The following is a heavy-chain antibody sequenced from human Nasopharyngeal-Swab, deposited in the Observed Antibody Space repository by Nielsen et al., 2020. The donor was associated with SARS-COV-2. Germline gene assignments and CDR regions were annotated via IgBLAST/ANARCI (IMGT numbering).Heavy chain of an antibody. J-gene: IGHJ6*02. CDR3: AKDLGYSYGSVGMDV. CDR1: GFTFGSYG. CDR2: ISYDGSNK. D-gene: IGHD5-18*01. Sequence: GGSLRLSCAASGFTFGSYGMHWVRQAPGKGLEWVAVISYDGSNKYYADSVKGRFTISRDNSKNTLYLQMNSLRAEDTAVYYCAKDLGYSYGSVGMDVWGQGTTVTVSS. V-gene: IGHV3-30*18.